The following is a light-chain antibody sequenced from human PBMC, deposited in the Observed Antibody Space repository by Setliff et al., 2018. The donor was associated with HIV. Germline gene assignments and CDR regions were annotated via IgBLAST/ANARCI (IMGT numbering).Light chain of an antibody. J-gene: IGLJ1*01. V-gene: IGLV2-11*01. Sequence: QSVLAQPRSVSGSPGQSVTISCTGTSSDVGNYNYVSWCQHHPGKAPKLIIYYVNERPSGVPDRFSGSKSGNTASLTISGLQGDDEADYYCCSYAGSYTFVFGAGTKVTVL. CDR3: CSYAGSYTFV. CDR2: YVN. CDR1: SSDVGNYNY.